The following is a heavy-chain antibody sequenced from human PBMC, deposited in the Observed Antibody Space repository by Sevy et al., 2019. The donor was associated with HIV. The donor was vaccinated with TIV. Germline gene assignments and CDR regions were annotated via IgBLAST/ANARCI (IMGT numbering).Heavy chain of an antibody. CDR3: ARYRTDYYDSSGGGLYYYYYMDV. CDR2: VSTSSSYI. D-gene: IGHD3-22*01. V-gene: IGHV3-21*01. CDR1: EFTFSSYS. J-gene: IGHJ6*03. Sequence: GGSLRLSCAASEFTFSSYSMNWVRQAPGKGLEWVSSVSTSSSYIYYADSVKGRFTISRDNAKNSLYLQMNSLRAEDTAVYYCARYRTDYYDSSGGGLYYYYYMDVWGKGTTVIVSS.